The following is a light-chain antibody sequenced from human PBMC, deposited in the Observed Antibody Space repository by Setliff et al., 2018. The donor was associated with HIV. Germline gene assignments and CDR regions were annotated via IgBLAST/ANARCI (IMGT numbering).Light chain of an antibody. Sequence: QSVLTQPPSASGTPGQRVTISCSGSTSNIGGNTVNWYQQLPGTAPKLLIYSNNQRPSGVPDRFSGSKSGTSASLAISGLQSEDEADYYCAAWDDSLKGRVFGGGTRSPS. CDR2: SNN. CDR1: TSNIGGNT. CDR3: AAWDDSLKGRV. J-gene: IGLJ3*02. V-gene: IGLV1-44*01.